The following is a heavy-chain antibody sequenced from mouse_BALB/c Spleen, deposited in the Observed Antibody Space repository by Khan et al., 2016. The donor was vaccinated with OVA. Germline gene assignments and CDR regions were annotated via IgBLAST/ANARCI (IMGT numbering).Heavy chain of an antibody. V-gene: IGHV1-7*01. Sequence: QVQLKQSGAELAKPGASVKMSCKASGYTFTTYWMHWVKQRPGQGLEWIGYINPTSGHTDYNQKFKDKATLTADKSSSTAYMQLSSLTSDDSAVYYCARDRIDYWGQGTTLTVSS. CDR2: INPTSGHT. CDR1: GYTFTTYW. CDR3: ARDRIDY. J-gene: IGHJ2*01.